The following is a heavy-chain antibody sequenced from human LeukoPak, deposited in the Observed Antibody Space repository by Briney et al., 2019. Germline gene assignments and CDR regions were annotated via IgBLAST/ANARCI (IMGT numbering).Heavy chain of an antibody. CDR1: GGSISSGDHY. CDR3: VRNKEVFDY. J-gene: IGHJ4*02. CDR2: IYYSGST. Sequence: PSETLSLTCSVSGGSISSGDHYWSWIRQSPGKGLEWIGYIYYSGSTYYNPSLKSRVTISLDTSKIQFSLKVRSMTAADAAVYYCVRNKEVFDYWGQGTLVAVSS. V-gene: IGHV4-30-4*02.